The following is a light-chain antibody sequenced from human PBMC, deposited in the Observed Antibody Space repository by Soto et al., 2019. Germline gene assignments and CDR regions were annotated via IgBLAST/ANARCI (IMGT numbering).Light chain of an antibody. CDR2: GAS. CDR1: QSVSSN. CDR3: QQYNNWPRT. V-gene: IGKV3-15*01. J-gene: IGKJ1*01. Sequence: EIVMTQSPATLSVSPGERATLSCRASQSVSSNLAWYQQKPGQAPRILIYGASTRATGIPARFSGSGSGTECTLTISSLQSEDFEVYYCQQYNNWPRTFGQGTKVDIK.